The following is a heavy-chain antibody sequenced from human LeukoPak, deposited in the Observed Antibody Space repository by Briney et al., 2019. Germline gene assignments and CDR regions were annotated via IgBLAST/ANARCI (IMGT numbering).Heavy chain of an antibody. Sequence: SETLSLTCTVSGGSISSSSYYWGWIRQPPGKGLEWIGSIYYSGSTYYNPSLKSRVTISVDTSKNQFSLKLSSVTAADTAVYYCATSRMVIELFDYWGQGTLVTVSS. CDR2: IYYSGST. CDR3: ATSRMVIELFDY. CDR1: GGSISSSSYY. J-gene: IGHJ4*02. V-gene: IGHV4-39*01. D-gene: IGHD3-16*02.